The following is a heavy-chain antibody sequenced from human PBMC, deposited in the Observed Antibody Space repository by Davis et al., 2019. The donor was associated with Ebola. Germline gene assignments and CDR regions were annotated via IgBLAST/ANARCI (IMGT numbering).Heavy chain of an antibody. V-gene: IGHV4-4*02. CDR3: ARGYGAA. CDR2: IRPGGNT. J-gene: IGHJ4*02. D-gene: IGHD5-18*01. Sequence: PSETLSLTCAVTGASINSNNWWTWFRPSPEKGLEWLGQIRPGGNTNYNPSLQSRVTMSLDTSNNAFSLDVASVTAADTAVYYCARGYGAAWGQGTLVIVSS. CDR1: GASINSNNW.